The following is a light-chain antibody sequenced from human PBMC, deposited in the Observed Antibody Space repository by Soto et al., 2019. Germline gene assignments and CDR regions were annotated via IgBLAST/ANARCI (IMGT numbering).Light chain of an antibody. CDR1: QSINSW. Sequence: DVLMTQSPSSVSASVGDRLTITCRASQSINSWWLGWYQQKPGRAPKLLISAASTLKSGVPSRFSGSGSGTDFTLTISSLQPEDFATYICQQADSFPWTFGQGTTVEV. J-gene: IGKJ1*01. CDR2: AAS. V-gene: IGKV1D-12*01. CDR3: QQADSFPWT.